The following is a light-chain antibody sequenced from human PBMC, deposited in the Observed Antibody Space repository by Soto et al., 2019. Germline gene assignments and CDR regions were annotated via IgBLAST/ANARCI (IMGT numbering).Light chain of an antibody. CDR2: DAF. CDR1: QSVSGW. Sequence: IQMTQSPSTLSAPVGDTVTVTCRASQSVSGWLAWYQQKPGKVPELLIYDAFTLQSGVPSRFSGRGSGTDFTLTISSLQPEDVATYYCQKYDNSQFTFGPGTKVDI. CDR3: QKYDNSQFT. V-gene: IGKV1-27*01. J-gene: IGKJ3*01.